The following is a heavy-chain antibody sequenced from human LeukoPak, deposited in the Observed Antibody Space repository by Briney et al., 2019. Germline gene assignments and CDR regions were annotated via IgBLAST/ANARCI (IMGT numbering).Heavy chain of an antibody. CDR2: IKRKSDGGTT. Sequence: PSETLSLTCTVSGYSISSGYYWGWIRQPPVKGLEWVGHIKRKSDGGTTDYAAPVKGRFTISRDDSKNMFYLQMNSLKTEDTAVYYCTTNPYDKSGYHIWGQGTMVTVSS. J-gene: IGHJ3*02. V-gene: IGHV3-15*01. CDR3: TTNPYDKSGYHI. D-gene: IGHD3-22*01. CDR1: GYSISSGYY.